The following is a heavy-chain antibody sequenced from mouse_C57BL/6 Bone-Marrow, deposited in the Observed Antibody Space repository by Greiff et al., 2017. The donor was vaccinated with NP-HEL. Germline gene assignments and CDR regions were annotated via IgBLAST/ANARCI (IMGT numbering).Heavy chain of an antibody. CDR2: IYPGNGDT. D-gene: IGHD2-3*01. Sequence: EVQLQQSGTVLARPGASVKMSCKTSGYTFTSYWMHWVKQRPGQGLEWIGAIYPGNGDTSYIQKFKGKAKLTAVTSASTAYMELSSLTNEDSAVYYCTREALGLLRTSWFAYWGQGTLVTVSA. J-gene: IGHJ3*01. V-gene: IGHV1-5*01. CDR3: TREALGLLRTSWFAY. CDR1: GYTFTSYW.